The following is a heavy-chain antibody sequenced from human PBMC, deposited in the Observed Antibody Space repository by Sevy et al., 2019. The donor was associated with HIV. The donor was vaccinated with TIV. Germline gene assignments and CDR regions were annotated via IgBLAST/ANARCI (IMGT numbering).Heavy chain of an antibody. J-gene: IGHJ4*02. CDR1: GFNFRIYA. CDR3: ATGGQGATYGY. D-gene: IGHD1-26*01. CDR2: ISYDGSDK. Sequence: GGSLRLSCAASGFNFRIYAMHWVRQAPGKGLEWVAVISYDGSDKFYAESVKGRFTISRDNSKNMVFLQLNSLRGDDTAVYYCATGGQGATYGYWGQGTPVNVSS. V-gene: IGHV3-30*03.